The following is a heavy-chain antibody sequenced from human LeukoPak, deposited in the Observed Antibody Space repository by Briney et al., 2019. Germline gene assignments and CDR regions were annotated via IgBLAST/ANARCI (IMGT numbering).Heavy chain of an antibody. CDR1: GGSISSYY. CDR2: IYYSGST. Sequence: SSETLSLTCTVSGGSISSYYWSWIRQPPGKGLEWIGYIYYSGSTNYNPSLKSRVTISVDTSKNQFSLELSSVTAADTAVYYCAREIRSHFDYWGQGTLVTVSS. J-gene: IGHJ4*02. D-gene: IGHD1-14*01. CDR3: AREIRSHFDY. V-gene: IGHV4-59*12.